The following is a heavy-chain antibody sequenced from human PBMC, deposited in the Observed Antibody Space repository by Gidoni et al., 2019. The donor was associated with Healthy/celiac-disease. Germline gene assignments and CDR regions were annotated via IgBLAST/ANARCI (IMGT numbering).Heavy chain of an antibody. CDR3: ARLGGEQWLVGSVDY. Sequence: EVQLVESGGGLVKPGGSLRLSCAASGFTFSSYSMNWVRQAPGKGLEWVSSISSSSSYIYYADSVKGRFTISRDNAKNSLYLQMNSLRAEDTAVYYCARLGGEQWLVGSVDYWGQGTLVTVSS. J-gene: IGHJ4*02. CDR1: GFTFSSYS. D-gene: IGHD6-19*01. CDR2: ISSSSSYI. V-gene: IGHV3-21*01.